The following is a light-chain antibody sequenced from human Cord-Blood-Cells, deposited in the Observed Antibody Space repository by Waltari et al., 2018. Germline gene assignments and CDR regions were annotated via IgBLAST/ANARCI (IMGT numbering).Light chain of an antibody. J-gene: IGKJ4*01. Sequence: DIMMTQSPDSLAVSLGDRATINCKSSQSVLYSSNNKNYLAWYQQKPGQPPKLLIYWASTRESGVPDRFSGSGSGTDFTLTISSLQAEDVAVYYCQQYYSTPLTFGGGTKVEIK. CDR2: WAS. V-gene: IGKV4-1*01. CDR1: QSVLYSSNNKNY. CDR3: QQYYSTPLT.